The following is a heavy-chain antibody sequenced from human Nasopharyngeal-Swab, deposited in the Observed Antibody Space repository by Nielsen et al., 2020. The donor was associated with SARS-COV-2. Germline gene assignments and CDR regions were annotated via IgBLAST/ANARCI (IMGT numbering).Heavy chain of an antibody. D-gene: IGHD3-22*01. CDR2: ISYDGTNK. V-gene: IGHV3-30*18. CDR3: AKERFPPLTSGFYYGPFDY. J-gene: IGHJ4*02. Sequence: GESLKISCAASAFTFSSYGMHWVRQAPGKGLEWVAVISYDGTNKYYADSVKGRFTISSDNSKNTLYLQMNSLRAGDTAVYYCAKERFPPLTSGFYYGPFDYWGQGTLVTVSS. CDR1: AFTFSSYG.